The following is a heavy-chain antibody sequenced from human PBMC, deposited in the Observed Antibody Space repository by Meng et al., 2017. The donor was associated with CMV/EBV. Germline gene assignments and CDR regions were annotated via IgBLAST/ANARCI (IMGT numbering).Heavy chain of an antibody. Sequence: SETLSLTCTVFGGSISSSSYYWGWIRQPPGKGLEWIGSIYYSGSTYYNPSLKSRVTISVDTSKNQFSLKLSSVTAADTAVYYCARDHHTHGFLESYYGMDVWGQGTTVTRLL. V-gene: IGHV4-39*07. J-gene: IGHJ6*02. CDR3: ARDHHTHGFLESYYGMDV. D-gene: IGHD3-3*01. CDR1: GGSISSSSYY. CDR2: IYYSGST.